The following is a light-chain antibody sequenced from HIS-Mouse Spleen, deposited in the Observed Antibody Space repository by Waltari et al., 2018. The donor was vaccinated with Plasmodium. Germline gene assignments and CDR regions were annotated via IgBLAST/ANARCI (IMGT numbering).Light chain of an antibody. Sequence: QSALTQPASVSGSPGQSITISCTGTSSDVGGYHYVSWYQQHPGKAPKLMIYDVRKRPCGFSNGCACAKSGNTASLTIFGLQAEDEADYYCSSYTSSSTLVFGGGTKLTVL. CDR3: SSYTSSSTLV. J-gene: IGLJ2*01. CDR2: DVR. V-gene: IGLV2-14*03. CDR1: SSDVGGYHY.